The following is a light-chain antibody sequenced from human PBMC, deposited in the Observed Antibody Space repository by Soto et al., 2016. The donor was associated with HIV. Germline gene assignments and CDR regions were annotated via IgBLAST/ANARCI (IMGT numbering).Light chain of an antibody. CDR1: NIGSRS. Sequence: SYELTQPPSVSVAPGKTAIITCGGNNIGSRSVHWYQQKPGQAPVLVVHDDSDRPSGIPERYSGSNSGDTATLTISRVEAGDEADYYCQIWDGSSDYPVFGTGTKVTAL. V-gene: IGLV3-21*03. CDR3: QIWDGSSDYPV. J-gene: IGLJ1*01. CDR2: DDS.